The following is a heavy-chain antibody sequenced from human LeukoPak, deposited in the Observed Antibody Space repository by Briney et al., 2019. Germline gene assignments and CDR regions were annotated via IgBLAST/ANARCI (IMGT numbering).Heavy chain of an antibody. D-gene: IGHD4-23*01. J-gene: IGHJ6*03. CDR2: ISGNGRSP. V-gene: IGHV3-23*01. Sequence: GGSLRLSCAASGFTFSSSAMNWVRQAPGKGLEGVSTISGNGRSPYYADSVKGRFTISRDNSNYTVYLQMSSLRADDTAVYYCAKAFTFYYYMDVWGKGTTVTVSS. CDR1: GFTFSSSA. CDR3: AKAFTFYYYMDV.